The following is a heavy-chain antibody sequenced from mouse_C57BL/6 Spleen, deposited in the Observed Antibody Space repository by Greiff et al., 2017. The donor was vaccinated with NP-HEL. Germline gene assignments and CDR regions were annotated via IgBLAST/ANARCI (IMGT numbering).Heavy chain of an antibody. J-gene: IGHJ4*01. D-gene: IGHD2-2*01. Sequence: DVKLVESGGDLVKPGGSLKLSCAASGFTFSSYGMSWVRQTPDKRLEWVATISSGGSYTYYPDSVKGRFTISRDNAKNTLYLQMSSLQSEDTAMYYCARDYGYERGAMDYWGQGTSVTVSS. CDR2: ISSGGSYT. CDR1: GFTFSSYG. V-gene: IGHV5-6*02. CDR3: ARDYGYERGAMDY.